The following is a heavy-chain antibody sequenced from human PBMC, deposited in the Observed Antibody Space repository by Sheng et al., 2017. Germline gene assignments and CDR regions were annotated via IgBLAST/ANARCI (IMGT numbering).Heavy chain of an antibody. CDR3: ARSGSPQTYYYYYGLDV. Sequence: QLQLQESGPGLLKTSETLSLTCTVSDGSISSTSYYWGWIRQPPGKGLEWIGSFYFSGSPYYNPSLKSRVTISVDTSKNQFSLKLNSVTAADTAVYYCARSGSPQTYYYYYGLDVWGHGTTVTVSS. V-gene: IGHV4-39*07. CDR1: DGSISSTSYY. D-gene: IGHD1-26*01. CDR2: FYFSGSP. J-gene: IGHJ6*02.